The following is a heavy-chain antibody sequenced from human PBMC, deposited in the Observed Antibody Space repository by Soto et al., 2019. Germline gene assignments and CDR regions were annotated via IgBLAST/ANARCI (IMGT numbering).Heavy chain of an antibody. CDR3: ATESLYYDSSGYPAY. CDR1: GYTLTELS. V-gene: IGHV1-24*01. CDR2: FDPEDGET. D-gene: IGHD3-22*01. J-gene: IGHJ4*02. Sequence: ASVKVSCKVSGYTLTELSMHWVRQAPGKGLEWMGGFDPEDGETIYAQKFQGRVTMTEDTSTDTAYMELSSLRSEDTAVYYCATESLYYDSSGYPAYWGQGTLVTVSS.